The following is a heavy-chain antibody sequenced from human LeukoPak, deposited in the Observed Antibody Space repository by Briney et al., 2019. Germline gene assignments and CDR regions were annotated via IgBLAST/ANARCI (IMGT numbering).Heavy chain of an antibody. CDR3: ARAQLWNDH. D-gene: IGHD5-18*01. CDR2: INHSGST. V-gene: IGHV4-34*01. Sequence: PSETLSLTCAVYGGSFSGYYWSWIRQPPGKGLEWIGEINHSGSTNYNPSLKSRVTISVDTSKNQFSLKLSSVTAADTAVYYCARAQLWNDHWGQGTLVTVSS. J-gene: IGHJ4*02. CDR1: GGSFSGYY.